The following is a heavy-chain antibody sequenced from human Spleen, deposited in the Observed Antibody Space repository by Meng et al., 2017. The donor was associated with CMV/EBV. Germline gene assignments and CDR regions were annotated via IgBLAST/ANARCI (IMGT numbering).Heavy chain of an antibody. D-gene: IGHD6-13*01. CDR3: ARGPYSTFYYYGLDV. Sequence: SETLSLTCAVYDGSFSGYYWSWIRQPPGKGLEWIGEINHSGSINYNPSLKSRVSISVDTSKSQFSLKLSSVTAADTAVYYCARGPYSTFYYYGLDVWGQGTTVTVSS. J-gene: IGHJ6*02. CDR1: DGSFSGYY. V-gene: IGHV4-34*01. CDR2: INHSGSI.